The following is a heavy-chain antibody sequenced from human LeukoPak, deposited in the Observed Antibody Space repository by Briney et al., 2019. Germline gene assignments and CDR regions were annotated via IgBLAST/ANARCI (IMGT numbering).Heavy chain of an antibody. CDR3: ARADSRDRVVTTDYFDY. V-gene: IGHV4-34*01. CDR1: GGSFSGYY. CDR2: INHSGST. D-gene: IGHD1-1*01. J-gene: IGHJ4*02. Sequence: TSETLSLTCAVYGGSFSGYYWSWIRQPPVKGLEWIGEINHSGSTNYNPSLKSRVTISVDTSKNQFSLKLSSVTAADTAVYYCARADSRDRVVTTDYFDYWGQGTLVTVSS.